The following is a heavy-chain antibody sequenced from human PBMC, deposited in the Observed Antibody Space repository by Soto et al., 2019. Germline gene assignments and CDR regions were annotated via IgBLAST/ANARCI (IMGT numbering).Heavy chain of an antibody. CDR1: GGPFSRYT. J-gene: IGHJ6*02. D-gene: IGHD2-21*02. Sequence: HVQLVQSGAEVRKPGSSVTISCKASGGPFSRYTFTWVRQAPGQGLEWMGGITPILGSANYAQKFQGRVTITADETTTTVKMQLSSLRSEDTAVFYCARHVASVGTTADSYYGMHAWGQGTSVIVSS. CDR2: ITPILGSA. CDR3: ARHVASVGTTADSYYGMHA. V-gene: IGHV1-69*01.